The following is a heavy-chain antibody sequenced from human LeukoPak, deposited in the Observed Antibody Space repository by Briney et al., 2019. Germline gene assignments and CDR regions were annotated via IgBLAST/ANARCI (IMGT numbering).Heavy chain of an antibody. J-gene: IGHJ4*02. D-gene: IGHD3-16*01. V-gene: IGHV1-18*01. CDR1: GYTFTSYG. CDR3: ARGYIWGTYTYFDN. Sequence: GASVKVSCKXSGYTFTSYGIIWVRQAPGQGLEWMGWISTYNGNTNYPQKLQGRVTMTTDTSTSTAYMELRSLRSDDTAVYYCARGYIWGTYTYFDNWGQGTLVTVSS. CDR2: ISTYNGNT.